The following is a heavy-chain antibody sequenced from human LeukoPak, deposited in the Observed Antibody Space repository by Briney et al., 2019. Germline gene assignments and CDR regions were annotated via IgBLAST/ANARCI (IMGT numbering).Heavy chain of an antibody. Sequence: SETLSLTCAVYGGSFSGYYWSWMRQPPGKGLEWIGEINHSGSTNYNPSLKSRVTISVDTSKNQFSLKLSSVTAADTAVYYCARVTVTGTTGGGFGYWGQGTLVTVSS. J-gene: IGHJ4*02. CDR3: ARVTVTGTTGGGFGY. V-gene: IGHV4-34*01. CDR1: GGSFSGYY. CDR2: INHSGST. D-gene: IGHD1-7*01.